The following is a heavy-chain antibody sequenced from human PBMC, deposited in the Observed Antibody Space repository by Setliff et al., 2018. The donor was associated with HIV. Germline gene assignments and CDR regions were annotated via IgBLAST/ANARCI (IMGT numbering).Heavy chain of an antibody. CDR3: ARRDQYGGSPYFES. CDR1: DYSISTTYF. V-gene: IGHV4-38-2*01. J-gene: IGHJ4*02. Sequence: SETLSLTCSVSDYSISTTYFWGWIRQPPGEGLEWIVSFYHSGDTYYNPSLKSRVTISVDTSKNQFSLKLSSVTAADTAVYYCARRDQYGGSPYFESWGQGAXXXVSS. CDR2: FYHSGDT. D-gene: IGHD3-10*01.